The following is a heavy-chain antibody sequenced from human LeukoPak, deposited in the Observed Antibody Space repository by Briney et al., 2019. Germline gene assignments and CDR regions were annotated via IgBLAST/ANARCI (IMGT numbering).Heavy chain of an antibody. D-gene: IGHD6-19*01. Sequence: PGGSLRLSCAASGFTFSSYSMNWVRQAPGKGLEWVSFIDGSAGITSYADSVKGRFTISRDNSKNTLYLQMDSLRAEDTAVYFCAKSSSGWSRDYWGQGTLVTVSS. V-gene: IGHV3-23*01. CDR3: AKSSSGWSRDY. CDR1: GFTFSSYS. J-gene: IGHJ4*02. CDR2: IDGSAGIT.